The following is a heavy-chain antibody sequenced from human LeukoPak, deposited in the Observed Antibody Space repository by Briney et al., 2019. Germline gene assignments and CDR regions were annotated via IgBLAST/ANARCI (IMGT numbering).Heavy chain of an antibody. D-gene: IGHD2-2*01. Sequence: GGSLRLSXVASEFRFGRDWISWVRQAPGKGLEWVACIKQDGSEEYYVGSVRGRFTVSVDNGKNSLYLRMNSLRAEDTARYYCATLDSTKSVFWGRGTAVTVSS. CDR1: EFRFGRDW. V-gene: IGHV3-7*01. J-gene: IGHJ1*01. CDR3: ATLDSTKSVF. CDR2: IKQDGSEE.